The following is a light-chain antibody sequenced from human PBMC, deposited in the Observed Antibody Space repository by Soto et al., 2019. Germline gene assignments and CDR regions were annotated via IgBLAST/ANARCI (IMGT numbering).Light chain of an antibody. J-gene: IGKJ1*01. CDR3: QHYNNWTPWT. V-gene: IGKV3-15*01. CDR1: QSVSSN. Sequence: EIVMTQSPATLSVSPGDRATLSCRASQSVSSNLAWYQQKPGQAPRLLIYGASTRATGIPARFSGSGSGTEFTLTISILQSEDVAVYYCQHYNNWTPWTFXQGTKVDIK. CDR2: GAS.